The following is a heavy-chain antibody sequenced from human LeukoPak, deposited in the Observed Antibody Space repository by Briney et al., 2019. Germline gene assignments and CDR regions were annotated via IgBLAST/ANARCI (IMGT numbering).Heavy chain of an antibody. J-gene: IGHJ3*02. CDR1: GFTLSNYW. CDR3: ARGGLYWHI. CDR2: INIDGSST. D-gene: IGHD3-16*01. Sequence: GGSLRLSCAASGFTLSNYWMHWVRQAPGKGLVWVSRINIDGSSTSYADSVKGRFTISRDNAKNTLYLQMNSLRAEDTAVYYCARGGLYWHIWGQGTMVTVSS. V-gene: IGHV3-74*01.